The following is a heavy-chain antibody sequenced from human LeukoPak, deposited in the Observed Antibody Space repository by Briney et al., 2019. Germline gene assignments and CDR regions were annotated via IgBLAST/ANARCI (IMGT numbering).Heavy chain of an antibody. CDR3: VRAAMPYIINGRRFDY. CDR1: GFTSSAYD. CDR2: SGTVGDT. D-gene: IGHD2-2*01. V-gene: IGHV3-13*04. J-gene: IGHJ4*02. Sequence: GGSLRLSCAASGFTSSAYDMHWVRQITGGGLEWVSTSGTVGDTLYSDSVKGRFTISRENAKNSVHLQMNSLRVEDSAIYFCVRAAMPYIINGRRFDYWGQGTLVTVSS.